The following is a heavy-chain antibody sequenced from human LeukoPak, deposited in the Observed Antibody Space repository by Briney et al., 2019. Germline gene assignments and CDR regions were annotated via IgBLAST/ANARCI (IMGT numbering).Heavy chain of an antibody. CDR1: GFTFSSHA. Sequence: GGSLRLSCAASGFTFSSHALSWVRQAPGKGLEWVSSLSGSGYNTYYADSVKGRFTISRDNAKNSLYLQMNSLRAEDTALYYCAKDWYSSSLLAFDIWGQGTMVTVSS. CDR3: AKDWYSSSLLAFDI. V-gene: IGHV3-23*01. CDR2: LSGSGYNT. D-gene: IGHD6-13*01. J-gene: IGHJ3*02.